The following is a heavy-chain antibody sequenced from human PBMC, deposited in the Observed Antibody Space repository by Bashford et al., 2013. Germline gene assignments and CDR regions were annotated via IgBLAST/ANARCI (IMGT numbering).Heavy chain of an antibody. CDR3: AGAQSSSSEGVRYFDY. CDR2: IYHSGST. CDR1: GGSISSSNW. D-gene: IGHD6-6*01. V-gene: IGHV4-4*02. Sequence: SSETLSLTCAVSGGSISSSNWWSWVRQPPGKGLEWIGEIYHSGSTNYNPSLKSRVTISVDTSKNQFSLKLSSVTAADTAVYYCAGAQSSSSEGVRYFDYVGPGNPGHRLL. J-gene: IGHJ4*02.